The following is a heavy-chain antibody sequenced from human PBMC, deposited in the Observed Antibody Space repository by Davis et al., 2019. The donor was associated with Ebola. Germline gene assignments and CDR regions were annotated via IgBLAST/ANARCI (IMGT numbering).Heavy chain of an antibody. D-gene: IGHD2-2*01. Sequence: ASVKVSCKASGYTFTSYGISWVRQAPGQGLEWMGWISAYNGNTNYAQKLQGRVTMTTDTSTSTAYMELRSLRSDDTAVYYCARDEAVKGLRKPIRAVDYWGQGTLVTVSS. V-gene: IGHV1-18*01. CDR2: ISAYNGNT. CDR3: ARDEAVKGLRKPIRAVDY. J-gene: IGHJ4*02. CDR1: GYTFTSYG.